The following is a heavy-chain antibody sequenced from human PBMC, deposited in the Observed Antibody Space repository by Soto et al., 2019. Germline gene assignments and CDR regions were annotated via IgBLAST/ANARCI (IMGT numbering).Heavy chain of an antibody. CDR2: IIPIFGTA. J-gene: IGHJ4*02. V-gene: IGHV1-69*13. Sequence: AASVKVSCKASGGTFSSYAISWVRQAPGQGLEWMGGIIPIFGTANYAQKFQGRVTITADESTSTAYMELSSLRSEDTAVYYCARPYCSGGSCHKRGFDYWGQGTLVTAPQ. D-gene: IGHD2-15*01. CDR1: GGTFSSYA. CDR3: ARPYCSGGSCHKRGFDY.